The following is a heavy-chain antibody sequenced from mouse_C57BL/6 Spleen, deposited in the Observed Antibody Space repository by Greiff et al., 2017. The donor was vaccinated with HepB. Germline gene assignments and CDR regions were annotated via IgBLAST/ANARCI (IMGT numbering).Heavy chain of an antibody. J-gene: IGHJ4*01. CDR1: GFTFSDYG. V-gene: IGHV5-17*01. CDR2: ISSGSSTI. CDR3: ASSTFYYDYGGYAMDD. Sequence: EVQLVESGGGLVKPGGSLKLSCAASGFTFSDYGMHWVRQAPEKGLEWVAYISSGSSTIYYADTVKGRFTIARDNAKNTRFLQMTRLRSEDTAMYYCASSTFYYDYGGYAMDDWGQGTSVTVSS. D-gene: IGHD2-4*01.